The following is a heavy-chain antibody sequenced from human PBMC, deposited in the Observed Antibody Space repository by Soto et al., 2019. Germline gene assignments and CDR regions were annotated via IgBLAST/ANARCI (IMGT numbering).Heavy chain of an antibody. Sequence: GGSLRLSCAASGFTFSGSAMHWVRQASGKGLEWVGHISSKPNTYATAYAASIKGRFTISRDDSKNTAYLQMNSLKTEDTAVYYCTRPGDVDTAMAYDYWGQGTLVTVSS. D-gene: IGHD5-18*01. CDR2: ISSKPNTYAT. CDR1: GFTFSGSA. CDR3: TRPGDVDTAMAYDY. J-gene: IGHJ4*02. V-gene: IGHV3-73*01.